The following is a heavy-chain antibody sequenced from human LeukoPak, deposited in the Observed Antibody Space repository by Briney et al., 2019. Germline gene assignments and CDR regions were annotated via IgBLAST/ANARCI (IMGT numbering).Heavy chain of an antibody. V-gene: IGHV1-8*01. CDR1: GYTFTSYD. Sequence: ASVKVSCKASGYTFTSYDINWVRQSTGQGLEWMGWMHPDSGNTGYAQNFQGRVTMTRNTSISTAYMELSSLRSEDTAVYYCARGGPVAATHKYFQHWGQGTLVTVSS. CDR2: MHPDSGNT. J-gene: IGHJ1*01. CDR3: ARGGPVAATHKYFQH. D-gene: IGHD6-19*01.